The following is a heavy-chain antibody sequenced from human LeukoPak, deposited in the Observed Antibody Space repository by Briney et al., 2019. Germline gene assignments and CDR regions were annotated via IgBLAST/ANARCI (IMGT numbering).Heavy chain of an antibody. J-gene: IGHJ6*03. CDR3: ARAARIAAAGRFYYYYYMDV. V-gene: IGHV4-4*02. Sequence: PSETLSLTCAVSGGSISSSNWWSWVRQPPGKGLEWIGEIYHSGSTNYNPSLKSRVTISVDKSKNQFSLKLSSVTAADTAVYYCARAARIAAAGRFYYYYYMDVWGKGTTVTVSS. CDR1: GGSISSSNW. D-gene: IGHD6-13*01. CDR2: IYHSGST.